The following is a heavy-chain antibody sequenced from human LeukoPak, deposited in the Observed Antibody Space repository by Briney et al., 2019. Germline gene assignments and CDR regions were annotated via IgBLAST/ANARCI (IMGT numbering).Heavy chain of an antibody. V-gene: IGHV3-30*02. CDR2: ITGDGNIK. J-gene: IGHJ4*02. CDR1: GFTFNTFA. CDR3: AKERLYGGSCFFF. D-gene: IGHD2-15*01. Sequence: PGGSLRLSCAASGFTFNTFAMHWLRQAPGKGPEWLTSITGDGNIKFLADSVKGRFTVSRDNSENMMYLQMNNLRVEDTAVYYCAKERLYGGSCFFFWGQGTPVTVST.